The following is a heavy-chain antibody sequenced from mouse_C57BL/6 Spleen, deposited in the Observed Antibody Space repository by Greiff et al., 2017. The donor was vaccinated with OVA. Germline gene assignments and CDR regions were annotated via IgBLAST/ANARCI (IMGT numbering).Heavy chain of an antibody. CDR2: INYDGSST. V-gene: IGHV5-16*01. J-gene: IGHJ2*01. CDR3: ARGTTVVAYYFDY. Sequence: EVMLVESEGGLVQPGSSMKLSCTASGFTFSDYYMAWVRQVPEKGLEWVANINYDGSSTYYLDSLKSRFIISRDNAKNILYLQMSSLKSEDTATYYCARGTTVVAYYFDYWGQGTTLTVSS. D-gene: IGHD1-1*01. CDR1: GFTFSDYY.